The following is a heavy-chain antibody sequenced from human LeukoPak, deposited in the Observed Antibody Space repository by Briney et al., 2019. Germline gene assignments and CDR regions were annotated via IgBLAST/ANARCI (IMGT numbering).Heavy chain of an antibody. CDR3: ARNGYTSGWYRN. CDR2: IYSGGST. Sequence: PGGSLRLSCAASGFTVSSDYMSWVRQAPGKGLEWVSTIYSGGSTYYAGSVKGRFTISRDTSKNTLYLQMNSLRGEDTAVYYCARNGYTSGWYRNWGQGTLVTASS. D-gene: IGHD6-19*01. J-gene: IGHJ4*02. V-gene: IGHV3-53*01. CDR1: GFTVSSDY.